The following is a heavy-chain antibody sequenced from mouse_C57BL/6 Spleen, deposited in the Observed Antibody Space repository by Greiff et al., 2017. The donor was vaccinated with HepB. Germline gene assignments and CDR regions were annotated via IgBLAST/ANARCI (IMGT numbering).Heavy chain of an antibody. CDR2: ISSGGDYI. CDR3: TRYSHFVTTVLPDRGYYAMDY. D-gene: IGHD1-2*01. V-gene: IGHV5-9-1*02. Sequence: EVMLVESGEGLVKPGGSLKLSCAASGFTFSSYAMSWVRQTPEKRLEWVAYISSGGDYIYYADTVKGRFTISRDNARNTLYLQMSSLKSEDTAMYYCTRYSHFVTTVLPDRGYYAMDYWGQGTSVTVSS. CDR1: GFTFSSYA. J-gene: IGHJ4*01.